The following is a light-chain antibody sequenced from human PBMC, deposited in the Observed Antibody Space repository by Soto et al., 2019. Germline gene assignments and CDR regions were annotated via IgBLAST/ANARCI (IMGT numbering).Light chain of an antibody. CDR3: MQPLQSWT. CDR1: QSLLHSNGYNY. CDR2: LGS. Sequence: EIVRTQSPLSRPFTPGEPASIPCRSIQSLLHSNGYNYLDWYLQKPGQSPQLLIYLGSNRASGVPDRFSGSGSGTDFTLKISRVEAEDIGVYYCMQPLQSWTFGQGTKVAIK. J-gene: IGKJ1*01. V-gene: IGKV2-28*01.